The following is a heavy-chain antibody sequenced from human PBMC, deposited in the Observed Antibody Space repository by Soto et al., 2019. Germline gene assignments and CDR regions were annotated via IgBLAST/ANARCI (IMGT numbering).Heavy chain of an antibody. Sequence: QVQLQQWGAGLLKPSETLSLTCAVSSGPFSGYYWSWIRQSPGKGLEWIGEISHSGSTNYNPSLKSRVTISVDTSKNQFSLKLSSVTAADTAVYYCAISYITNDAFDNWGQGTLVTVSS. CDR1: SGPFSGYY. J-gene: IGHJ3*02. CDR3: AISYITNDAFDN. CDR2: ISHSGST. V-gene: IGHV4-34*01. D-gene: IGHD1-1*01.